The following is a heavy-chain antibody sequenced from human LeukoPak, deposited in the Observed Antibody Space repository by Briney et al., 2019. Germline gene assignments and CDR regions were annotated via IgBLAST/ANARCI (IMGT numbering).Heavy chain of an antibody. D-gene: IGHD4-11*01. Sequence: GGSLRVSCAAAGFTFNTYSMNWVRQAPGKGLEWVSYIGRSGSNIDYTDSVEGRFTISRDNAKNSLYLQMNSLRAEDTAVYYCARDGSNFDPFDYWGQGTLVTVSS. CDR3: ARDGSNFDPFDY. V-gene: IGHV3-48*04. CDR1: GFTFNTYS. J-gene: IGHJ4*02. CDR2: IGRSGSNI.